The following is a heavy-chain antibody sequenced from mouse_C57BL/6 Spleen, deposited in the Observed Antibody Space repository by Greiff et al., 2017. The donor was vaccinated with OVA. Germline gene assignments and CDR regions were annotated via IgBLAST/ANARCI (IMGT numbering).Heavy chain of an antibody. CDR1: GFTFSSYA. Sequence: EVKLVESGGGLVKPGGSLKLPCAASGFTFSSYALSWVRQTPEKRLEWVATISDGGSYPYYPDNVKGRFTISRDNAKNNLYLQMSHLKSEDTALYYCARGSSDWYFDVWGTGTTVTVSS. CDR2: ISDGGSYP. J-gene: IGHJ1*03. CDR3: ARGSSDWYFDV. V-gene: IGHV5-4*03. D-gene: IGHD1-1*01.